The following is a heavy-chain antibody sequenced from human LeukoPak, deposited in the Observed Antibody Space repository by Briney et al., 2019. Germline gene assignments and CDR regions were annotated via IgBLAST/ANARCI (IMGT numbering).Heavy chain of an antibody. CDR2: ISYDGSNK. CDR1: GFTFSSYA. CDR3: TRDPHALDF. Sequence: GGSLRLSCAASGFTFSSYAMHWVRQAPGKGLEWVAVISYDGSNKYYADSVKGRFTISRDNSKNTLYLQMTSLRDEDTAVYYCTRDPHALDFWGQGTLVTVSS. J-gene: IGHJ4*02. V-gene: IGHV3-30*04.